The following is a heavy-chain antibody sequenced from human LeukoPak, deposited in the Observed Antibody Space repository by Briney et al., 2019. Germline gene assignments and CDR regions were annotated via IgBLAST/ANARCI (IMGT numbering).Heavy chain of an antibody. CDR3: TRSPAYYYDSSGYYQPLNYFDY. J-gene: IGHJ4*02. V-gene: IGHV3-73*01. D-gene: IGHD3-22*01. CDR2: IRSKANSYAT. CDR1: GFTFSGSA. Sequence: GGSLRLSCAASGFTFSGSAMHWVRQASGKGLEWVGRIRSKANSYATAYAASVKGRFTISRDDSKNTAYLQMNSLKTEDTAVYYCTRSPAYYYDSSGYYQPLNYFDYWGQGTLVTVSS.